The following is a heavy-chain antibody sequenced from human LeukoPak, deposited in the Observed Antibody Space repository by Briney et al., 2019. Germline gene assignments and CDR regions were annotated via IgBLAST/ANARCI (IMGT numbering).Heavy chain of an antibody. CDR3: ARDSGYERWMIDDAFDI. Sequence: ASVKVSCKASGGTFSSYAISWVRQAPGQGLEWMGGIIPIFGTANYAQKFQGRVTITADESTSTAYMELSSLRSEDTAVYYCARDSGYERWMIDDAFDIWGQGTMVTVSS. D-gene: IGHD5-12*01. J-gene: IGHJ3*02. CDR1: GGTFSSYA. V-gene: IGHV1-69*13. CDR2: IIPIFGTA.